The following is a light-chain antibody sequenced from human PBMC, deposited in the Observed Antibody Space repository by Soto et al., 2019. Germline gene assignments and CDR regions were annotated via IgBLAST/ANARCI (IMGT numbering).Light chain of an antibody. CDR1: QSVSTY. V-gene: IGKV3-11*01. Sequence: EIVLTQSPATLSLSPGERATLSCRASQSVSTYLAWYQQKPGQAPRLLIYDASKRATGIPVRFSGSGSGTDFTLTITSLEPEDFGVYYCQQRSNWPPTWTFGQGIKVDI. J-gene: IGKJ1*01. CDR3: QQRSNWPPTWT. CDR2: DAS.